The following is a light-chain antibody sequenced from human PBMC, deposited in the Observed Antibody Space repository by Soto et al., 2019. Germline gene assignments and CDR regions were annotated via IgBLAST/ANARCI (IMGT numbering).Light chain of an antibody. CDR1: SSNIGAGYD. V-gene: IGLV1-40*01. Sequence: QSVLTQPPSVSGAPGQRVPISCTGSSSNIGAGYDEHWYQQLPGTAPKLLIYGNINRPSGVPDRFSGSKSGTSASLAITGLQAEDEADYYCQSYDSSLSGSVFGGGTKVTVL. CDR3: QSYDSSLSGSV. J-gene: IGLJ2*01. CDR2: GNI.